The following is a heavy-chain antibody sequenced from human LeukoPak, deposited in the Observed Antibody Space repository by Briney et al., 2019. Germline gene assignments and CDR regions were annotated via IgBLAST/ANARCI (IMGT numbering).Heavy chain of an antibody. V-gene: IGHV1-18*01. CDR2: VSAYNGNT. Sequence: GASVKVSCKASGYTFTTYGISWVRQAPGQGLEWMGWVSAYNGNTNYAQKLQGRVTMTTDTSTSTAYMELRSLRSDDTAVYYCARDSPEYSNYYYGMDVWGQGTTVTVSS. CDR3: ARDSPEYSNYYYGMDV. D-gene: IGHD1-14*01. J-gene: IGHJ6*02. CDR1: GYTFTTYG.